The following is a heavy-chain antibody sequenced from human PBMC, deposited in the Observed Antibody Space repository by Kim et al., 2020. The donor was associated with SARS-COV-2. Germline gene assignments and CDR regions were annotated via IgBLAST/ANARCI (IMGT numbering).Heavy chain of an antibody. Sequence: GESLKISCKGSGYSFTSYWIGWVRQMPGKGLEWMGIIYPGDSDTRYSPSFQGQVTISADKSISTAYLQWSSLKASDTAMYYCARGAGAAAANNWFDPWGQGTLVTVSS. CDR1: GYSFTSYW. V-gene: IGHV5-51*01. D-gene: IGHD6-13*01. J-gene: IGHJ5*02. CDR3: ARGAGAAAANNWFDP. CDR2: IYPGDSDT.